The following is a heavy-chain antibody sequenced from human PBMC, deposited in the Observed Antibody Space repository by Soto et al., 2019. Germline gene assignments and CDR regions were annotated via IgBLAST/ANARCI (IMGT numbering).Heavy chain of an antibody. CDR3: ARVHCNDGFCSFPAWFDP. Sequence: TLSLTCSVSGDSISSGAYFWSWIRHLPGKGLEWLGSISHSGNTFLRPSLRNELSMSMDTSQNRFSLKLTSVTVADTAVYYCARVHCNDGFCSFPAWFDPWGRGTQVTV. CDR1: GDSISSGAYF. D-gene: IGHD2-15*01. J-gene: IGHJ5*02. CDR2: ISHSGNT. V-gene: IGHV4-31*01.